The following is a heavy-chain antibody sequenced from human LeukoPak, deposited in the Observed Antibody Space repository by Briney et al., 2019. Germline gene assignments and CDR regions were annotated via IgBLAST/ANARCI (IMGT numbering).Heavy chain of an antibody. V-gene: IGHV3-30*18. D-gene: IGHD3-10*01. J-gene: IGHJ4*02. CDR3: AKVFEVRGARRPKDY. CDR1: GFTFRDYG. Sequence: GGSLRLSCAASGFTFRDYGMHWVRQAPGKGLELVALISYDGGNKFYADSVRDRFTISRDNSKNTLFLQMNSLRIEDTAVYYCAKVFEVRGARRPKDYWGQGTLVIVSS. CDR2: ISYDGGNK.